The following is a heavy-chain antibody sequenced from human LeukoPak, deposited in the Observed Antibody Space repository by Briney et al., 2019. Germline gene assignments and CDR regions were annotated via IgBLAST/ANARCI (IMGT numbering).Heavy chain of an antibody. CDR2: INSDGSSI. Sequence: GGSLRLSCAASGITLSNYWMHWVRQAPGKGLVWVSRINSDGSSITYADSVKGRFTISRDNSKNTLYLQMNSLRAEDTAVYYCAKVMPLYQLQWGLYDYWGQGTLVTVSS. J-gene: IGHJ4*02. CDR1: GITLSNYW. D-gene: IGHD2-2*01. CDR3: AKVMPLYQLQWGLYDY. V-gene: IGHV3-74*01.